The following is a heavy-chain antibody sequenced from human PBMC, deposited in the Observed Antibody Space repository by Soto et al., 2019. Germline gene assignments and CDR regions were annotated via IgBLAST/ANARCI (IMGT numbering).Heavy chain of an antibody. Sequence: GASVKVSCKASGYTFTSYDINWVRQATGQGLEWMGWMNPNSGNTGYAQKFQGRVTMTRNTSISTAYMELSSLRSEDTAVYYCATSYYDFWSGPAGGFDYWGQGTLVTVS. CDR3: ATSYYDFWSGPAGGFDY. CDR1: GYTFTSYD. CDR2: MNPNSGNT. D-gene: IGHD3-3*01. V-gene: IGHV1-8*01. J-gene: IGHJ4*02.